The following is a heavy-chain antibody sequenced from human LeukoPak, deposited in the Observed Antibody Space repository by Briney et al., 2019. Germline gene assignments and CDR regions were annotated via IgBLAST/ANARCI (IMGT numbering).Heavy chain of an antibody. V-gene: IGHV1-8*01. J-gene: IGHJ5*02. CDR3: ARGGTSAAARRFDP. CDR1: GYTFINYV. D-gene: IGHD6-13*01. Sequence: ASVKVSCKTSGYTFINYVINWVRQASGQGLEWMGWLNPNSGNTGYAQKFRGRVTITSSPSTSTVFMELGSLTSEDTAVYYCARGGTSAAARRFDPWGQGTLVTVSS. CDR2: LNPNSGNT.